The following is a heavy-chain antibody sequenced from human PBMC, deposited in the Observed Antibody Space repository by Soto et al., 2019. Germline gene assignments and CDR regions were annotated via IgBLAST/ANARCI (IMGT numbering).Heavy chain of an antibody. Sequence: PGGSLRLSCAASGFTFSSYEMNWVRQAPGKGLEWVSYISSSGSTIYYADSVKGRFTISRDNAKNSLYLQMNSLRAEDTAVYYCARAPRRSGSYPFDYWGQGTLVTVSS. CDR2: ISSSGSTI. D-gene: IGHD1-26*01. J-gene: IGHJ4*02. V-gene: IGHV3-48*03. CDR3: ARAPRRSGSYPFDY. CDR1: GFTFSSYE.